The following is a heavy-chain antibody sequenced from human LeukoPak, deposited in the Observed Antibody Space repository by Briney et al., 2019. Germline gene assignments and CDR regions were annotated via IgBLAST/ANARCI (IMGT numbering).Heavy chain of an antibody. Sequence: ASMKVSCKASGYTFTSYGISWVRQAPGQGLEWMGWISAYNGNTNYAQKLQGRVTMTTDTSTSTAYMELRSLRSDDTAVYYCARDERVYYYDSSGHNWFDPWGQGTLVTVSS. CDR1: GYTFTSYG. CDR2: ISAYNGNT. V-gene: IGHV1-18*01. CDR3: ARDERVYYYDSSGHNWFDP. D-gene: IGHD3-22*01. J-gene: IGHJ5*02.